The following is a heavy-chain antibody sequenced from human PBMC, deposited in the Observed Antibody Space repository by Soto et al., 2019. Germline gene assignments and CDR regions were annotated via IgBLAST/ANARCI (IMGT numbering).Heavy chain of an antibody. D-gene: IGHD2-21*02. CDR2: ISYSGST. J-gene: IGHJ4*02. CDR3: ASSPGTYCGGDCYHYYFDY. CDR1: GGSISSGNYY. Sequence: SETLSLTCTVSGGSISSGNYYWSWFRQPPGKGLEWIGYISYSGSTYYNPSLKSRVTISGDTSKNQFSLKLSSVTAADTAVYYCASSPGTYCGGDCYHYYFDYWGQGTLVTVSS. V-gene: IGHV4-30-4*01.